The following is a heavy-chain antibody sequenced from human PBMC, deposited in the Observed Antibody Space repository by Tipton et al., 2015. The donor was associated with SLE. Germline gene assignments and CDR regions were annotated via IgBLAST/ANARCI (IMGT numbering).Heavy chain of an antibody. CDR2: IYTSGST. CDR3: ARGECSGGSCYPDAFDI. V-gene: IGHV4-4*08. D-gene: IGHD2-15*01. Sequence: SLTFTVSGGSISSYYWSWIRQPPGKGLGWIGYIYTSGSTNYNPSLKSRVTISVDTSKNQFSLKLSSVTAADTAVYYCARGECSGGSCYPDAFDIWGQGTMVTVSS. J-gene: IGHJ3*02. CDR1: GGSISSYY.